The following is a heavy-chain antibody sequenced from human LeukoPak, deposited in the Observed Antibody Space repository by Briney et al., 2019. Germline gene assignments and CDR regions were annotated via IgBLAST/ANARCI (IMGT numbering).Heavy chain of an antibody. CDR3: ARGGRYCSSTSCYTWLYYYYYYMDV. CDR1: GYTFTSYD. D-gene: IGHD2-2*02. V-gene: IGHV1-8*01. J-gene: IGHJ6*03. CDR2: MNPNSGNT. Sequence: ASVKVSCKASGYTFTSYDINWVRQATGQGLEWMGWMNPNSGNTGYAQKFQGRVTMTRNTSISTAYMELSSLRSEDTAVYYCARGGRYCSSTSCYTWLYYYYYYMDVWGKGTTVTVSS.